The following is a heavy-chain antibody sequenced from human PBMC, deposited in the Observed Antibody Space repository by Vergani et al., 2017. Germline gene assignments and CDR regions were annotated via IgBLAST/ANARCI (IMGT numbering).Heavy chain of an antibody. Sequence: EVQLVESGGGLVQPGGSLRLSCAASGFTFSSYWMSWVRQAPGKGLEWVANIKQNGSEKYYVDSLKGRFTISRDNAKNSLYLQMNSLRAEATALYYCARDYNWNSSPYFDYWGQGTLVTVSS. CDR2: IKQNGSEK. J-gene: IGHJ4*02. D-gene: IGHD1-1*01. V-gene: IGHV3-7*01. CDR1: GFTFSSYW. CDR3: ARDYNWNSSPYFDY.